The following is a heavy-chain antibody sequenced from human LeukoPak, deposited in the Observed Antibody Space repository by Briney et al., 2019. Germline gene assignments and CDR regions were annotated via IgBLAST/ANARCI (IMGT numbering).Heavy chain of an antibody. CDR2: ISRSSSTI. CDR1: GFTFSDYE. J-gene: IGHJ4*02. Sequence: GGSLRLSCAASGFTFSDYEMNWVRQAPGKGLEWVSYISRSSSTIYYADSVKGRFTISRDNAKNSLYLQMNSLRAEDTAVYYCARLYCSGGSCYKGAGDYWGQGTLVTVSS. D-gene: IGHD2-15*01. CDR3: ARLYCSGGSCYKGAGDY. V-gene: IGHV3-48*03.